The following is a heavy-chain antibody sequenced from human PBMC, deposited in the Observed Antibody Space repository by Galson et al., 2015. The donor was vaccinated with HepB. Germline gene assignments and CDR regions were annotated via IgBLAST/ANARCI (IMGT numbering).Heavy chain of an antibody. CDR3: ARGDSITMIVVVITDYYYYYGMDV. V-gene: IGHV1-46*03. J-gene: IGHJ6*02. D-gene: IGHD3-22*01. CDR1: GYTFTSYY. CDR2: INPSGGST. Sequence: SVKVSCKASGYTFTSYYMHWVRQAPGQGLEWMGIINPSGGSTSYAQKFQGRVTMTRDTSTSTVYMELNSLRSEDTAVHYCARGDSITMIVVVITDYYYYYGMDVWGQGTTVTVSS.